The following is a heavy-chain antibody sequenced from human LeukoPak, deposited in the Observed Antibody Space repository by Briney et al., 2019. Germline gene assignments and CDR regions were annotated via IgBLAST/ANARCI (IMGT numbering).Heavy chain of an antibody. J-gene: IGHJ4*02. D-gene: IGHD5-24*01. V-gene: IGHV4-59*01. Sequence: PSETLSLTCTVSGGSISSYYWSWIRQPPGKGLEWIGYIYYSGSTNYNPSLKSRVTISVDTSKNRFSLKLSSVTAADTAVYYCARGLMATINYFDYWGQGTLVTVSS. CDR3: ARGLMATINYFDY. CDR2: IYYSGST. CDR1: GGSISSYY.